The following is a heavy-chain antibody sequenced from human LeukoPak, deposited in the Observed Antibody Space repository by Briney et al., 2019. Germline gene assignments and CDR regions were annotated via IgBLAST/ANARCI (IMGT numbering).Heavy chain of an antibody. Sequence: GGSLRLSCAASGFTFSSYAMHWVRLAPGKGLEWVALISYDGSSKFYADSVKGRFTISRDNSKNTFYLQMNSLRAEDTAVYYCARGRGTDYYDSSGYSDWFDPWGQGTLVTVSS. J-gene: IGHJ5*02. CDR1: GFTFSSYA. D-gene: IGHD3-22*01. CDR3: ARGRGTDYYDSSGYSDWFDP. CDR2: ISYDGSSK. V-gene: IGHV3-30*04.